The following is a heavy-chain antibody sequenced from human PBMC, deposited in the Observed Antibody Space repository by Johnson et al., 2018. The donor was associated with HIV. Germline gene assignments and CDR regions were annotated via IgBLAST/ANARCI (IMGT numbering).Heavy chain of an antibody. V-gene: IGHV3-30*04. CDR3: ASSIPPYSSSSVAFDI. CDR1: GFTFSSYA. J-gene: IGHJ3*02. D-gene: IGHD6-6*01. CDR2: ISYDGSNK. Sequence: VQLVESGGGVVQPGRSLRLSCAASGFTFSSYAMHWVRQAPGKGLEWVAVISYDGSNKYYADSVKGRFTISRDNSKNTLYLQMNSLRAEDTALYYCASSIPPYSSSSVAFDIWGQGTMVTVSS.